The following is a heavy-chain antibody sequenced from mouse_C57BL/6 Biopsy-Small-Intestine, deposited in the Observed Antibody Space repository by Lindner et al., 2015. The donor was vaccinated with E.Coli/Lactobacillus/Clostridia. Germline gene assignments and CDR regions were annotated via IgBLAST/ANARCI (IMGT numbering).Heavy chain of an antibody. CDR1: GYSFTGYF. D-gene: IGHD3-2*02. CDR2: INPNNGDT. V-gene: IGHV1-37*01. J-gene: IGHJ4*01. CDR3: ARCPRQLRLRNAMDY. Sequence: SGYSFTGYFMNWVKQSHGKGLEWIGRINPNNGDTFYNQNFKGKATLTVDKSSSTAHMELLSLTSEDFAVYYCARCPRQLRLRNAMDYWGQGTSVTVSS.